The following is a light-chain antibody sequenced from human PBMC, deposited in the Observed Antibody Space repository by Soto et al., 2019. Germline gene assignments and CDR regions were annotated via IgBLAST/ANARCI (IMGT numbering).Light chain of an antibody. J-gene: IGLJ1*01. V-gene: IGLV2-23*01. Sequence: QSVLTQAASVSGFPGQSITISCTGTSSDVGSYNLVSWYQQHPGKAPKLMIYEGSKRPSGVSNRFSGSKSGNTASLTISGLQAEDEADYYCCSYAGSSAYVFGAGTKVTVL. CDR2: EGS. CDR1: SSDVGSYNL. CDR3: CSYAGSSAYV.